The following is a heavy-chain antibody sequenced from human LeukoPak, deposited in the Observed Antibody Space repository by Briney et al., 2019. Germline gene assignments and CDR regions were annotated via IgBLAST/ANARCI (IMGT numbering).Heavy chain of an antibody. CDR3: ARGLGSSTSRHTFDI. J-gene: IGHJ3*02. Sequence: PGGSLRLSCTASGVTLSSYAMSWVRQAPGKGLEWVSAISGSGGSTYFADSVKGRFTISRDNSKNTLYLQMNSLSAEDTAIYYCARGLGSSTSRHTFDIWGQGTMVTVSS. CDR2: ISGSGGST. V-gene: IGHV3-23*01. CDR1: GVTLSSYA. D-gene: IGHD2-2*01.